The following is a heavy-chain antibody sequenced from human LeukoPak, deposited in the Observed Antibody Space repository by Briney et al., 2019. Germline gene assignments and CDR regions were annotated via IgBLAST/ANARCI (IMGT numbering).Heavy chain of an antibody. CDR1: GGSMTSYY. J-gene: IGHJ4*02. D-gene: IGHD5-18*01. CDR2: IYSTGST. V-gene: IGHV4-4*07. Sequence: SETLSLTCSVSGGSMTSYYWSWLRQPAGKGLEWIGRIYSTGSTKYNPSLKSRVTMSVDTTKNQFSLKLSSVTAADTAVYYCAGYSHGRFDYWGQGTLVTVSS. CDR3: AGYSHGRFDY.